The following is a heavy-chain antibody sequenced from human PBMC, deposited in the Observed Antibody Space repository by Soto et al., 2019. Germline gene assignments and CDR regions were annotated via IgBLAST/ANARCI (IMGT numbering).Heavy chain of an antibody. CDR2: ISWDGGST. D-gene: IGHD3-3*01. CDR3: AKNILEKGSWDYYGMDV. J-gene: IGHJ6*02. V-gene: IGHV3-43*01. CDR1: GFTFDDYT. Sequence: VQLVESGGVVVQPGGSLRLSCAASGFTFDDYTMHWVRQAPGKGLEWVSLISWDGGSTYYADSVKGRFTISRDNSKNSLYLQMNSLRTEDTALYYCAKNILEKGSWDYYGMDVWGQGTTVTVSS.